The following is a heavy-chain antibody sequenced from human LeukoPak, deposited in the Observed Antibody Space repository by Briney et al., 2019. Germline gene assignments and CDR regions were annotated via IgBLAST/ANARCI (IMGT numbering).Heavy chain of an antibody. CDR3: ARSTTQLWFKY. D-gene: IGHD3-10*01. J-gene: IGHJ4*02. CDR1: GFTFSDYY. V-gene: IGHV3-11*06. CDR2: ISSSGTYT. Sequence: GGSLRLSCAASGFTFSDYYMTWIRQAPGKGLEWVSFISSSGTYTNYADSVKGRFTISRDNAKNSLYLQMNSLGAEDTAIYYCARSTTQLWFKYWGQGTLVTVSS.